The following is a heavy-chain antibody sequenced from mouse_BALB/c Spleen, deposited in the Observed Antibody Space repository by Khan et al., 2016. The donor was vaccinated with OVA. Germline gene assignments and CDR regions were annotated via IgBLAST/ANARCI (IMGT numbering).Heavy chain of an antibody. D-gene: IGHD3-2*01. CDR3: TEGGGGKGFAY. Sequence: QVQLKQSGAELVRPGVSVKISCKGSGYTFTDFTMHWVKQSHAKSLEWIGVISTYYGDATYNQNFKGKATMTVDKASSAAYMELARLSSEDSAIYYWTEGGGGKGFAYWGQGTLVTVSA. J-gene: IGHJ3*01. CDR2: ISTYYGDA. V-gene: IGHV1S137*01. CDR1: GYTFTDFT.